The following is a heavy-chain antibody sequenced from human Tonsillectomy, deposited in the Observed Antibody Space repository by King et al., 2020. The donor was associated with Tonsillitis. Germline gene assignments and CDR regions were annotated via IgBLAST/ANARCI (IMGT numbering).Heavy chain of an antibody. Sequence: VQLQQWGEGLLKPSETLSLTCAVYGGSFSGYYWSWIRQPPGKGLEWIGEINHSGSTNYNPSLKSRVTMSVDTSKNQFSLKLNSVNAADTADYYCANLLAFGVEGVDVWGQGTTVTVSS. V-gene: IGHV4-34*01. CDR2: INHSGST. CDR1: GGSFSGYY. J-gene: IGHJ6*02. D-gene: IGHD3-10*01. CDR3: ANLLAFGVEGVDV.